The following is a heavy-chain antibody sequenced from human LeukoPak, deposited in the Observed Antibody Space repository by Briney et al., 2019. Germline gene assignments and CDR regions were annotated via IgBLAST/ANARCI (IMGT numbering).Heavy chain of an antibody. CDR2: IGSSGTTI. CDR3: ALLAVASDFDY. CDR1: GFTFSSYE. Sequence: GGSLRLSCAVSGFTFSSYEMNWARQAPGKGLEWVSNIGSSGTTIYCADSVKGRFTISRDNAKNSLYPQMNSLRAEDTAVYYCALLAVASDFDYWGQGALVTVSS. D-gene: IGHD6-19*01. J-gene: IGHJ4*02. V-gene: IGHV3-48*03.